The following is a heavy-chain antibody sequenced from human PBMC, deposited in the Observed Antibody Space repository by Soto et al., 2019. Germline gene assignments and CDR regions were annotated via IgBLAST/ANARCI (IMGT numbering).Heavy chain of an antibody. J-gene: IGHJ6*02. V-gene: IGHV3-21*01. CDR2: IRSDRSYI. CDR1: EFTFSSYS. CDR3: ARKGYGDYGGMDV. D-gene: IGHD4-17*01. Sequence: PGGSLRLSCAASEFTFSSYSMSWVRQAPGKGLEWVSSIRSDRSYIYYADSVKGRFTISRDNAKNSLYLQMNSLRPEDTAVYYCARKGYGDYGGMDVWGQGTTVTVS.